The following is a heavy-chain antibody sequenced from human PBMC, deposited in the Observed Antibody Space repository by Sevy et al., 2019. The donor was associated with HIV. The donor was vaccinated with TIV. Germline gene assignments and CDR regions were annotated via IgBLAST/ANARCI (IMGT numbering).Heavy chain of an antibody. D-gene: IGHD2-15*01. CDR2: IYAGGTA. V-gene: IGHV3-53*01. J-gene: IGHJ4*02. CDR3: ASEYCSRGSCFFDY. CDR1: GFDIRSNY. Sequence: GGSLRLSCVVSGFDIRSNYMSWVRQAPGKGLEWVSHIYAGGTAYYADSVKGRFTFSRDDSKNTVSHQMRSLSVEDSAVYYCASEYCSRGSCFFDYWGQGIQVTVSS.